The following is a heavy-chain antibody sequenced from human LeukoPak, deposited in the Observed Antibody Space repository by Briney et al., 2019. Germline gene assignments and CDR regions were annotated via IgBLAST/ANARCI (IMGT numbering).Heavy chain of an antibody. Sequence: PGRSLRLSCAASGFTFDDYAMHWVRQAPGKGLEWVSGISWNSGSIGYADSVKGRFTISRGNAKNSLYLQMNSLRDEDTAFYYCARFNGDYYGMDVWGQGTTVTVSS. D-gene: IGHD4-17*01. CDR1: GFTFDDYA. J-gene: IGHJ6*02. CDR3: ARFNGDYYGMDV. CDR2: ISWNSGSI. V-gene: IGHV3-9*01.